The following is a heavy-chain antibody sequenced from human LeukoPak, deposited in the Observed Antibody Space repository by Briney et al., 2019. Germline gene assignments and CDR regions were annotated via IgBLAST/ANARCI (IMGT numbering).Heavy chain of an antibody. V-gene: IGHV4-34*01. Sequence: SETLSLTCAVYGGSFSGYYWSWIRQPPGKGLEWIGESNHSGSTNYNPSLKSRVTISVDTSKNQFSLKLSSVTAADTAVYYCARVNYYGSGSYYGLYYFDYWGQGTLVTVSS. CDR1: GGSFSGYY. J-gene: IGHJ4*02. CDR3: ARVNYYGSGSYYGLYYFDY. D-gene: IGHD3-10*01. CDR2: SNHSGST.